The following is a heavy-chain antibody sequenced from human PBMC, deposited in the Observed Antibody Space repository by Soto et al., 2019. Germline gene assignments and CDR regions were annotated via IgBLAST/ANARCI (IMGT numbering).Heavy chain of an antibody. CDR2: IGGGGGDI. D-gene: IGHD5-18*01. CDR3: AKDMLDGNTYGMLDS. V-gene: IGHV3-23*01. CDR1: GFTVILYA. Sequence: GSLRLSFAGSGFTVILYAMNAVGQAAGKGLEWVSVIGGGGGDIRYADSVKGRFTISRDNYKNTLYLQMNNLRADDTAVYYCAKDMLDGNTYGMLDSWGQGALVTVSS. J-gene: IGHJ4*02.